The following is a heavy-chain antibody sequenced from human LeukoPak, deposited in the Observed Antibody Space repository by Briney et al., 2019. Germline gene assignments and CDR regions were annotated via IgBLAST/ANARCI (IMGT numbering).Heavy chain of an antibody. D-gene: IGHD3-22*01. V-gene: IGHV3-7*01. J-gene: IGHJ4*02. Sequence: PGGSLRLSCAASGFTFSSYWMSWVRQAPGKGLEWVANIKQDGSEKYYVDSVKGRFTISRDNAKNSLYLQMSSLRAEDTAVYYCAKDDLTYYYDSSGYAPRYDYWGQGTLVTVSS. CDR3: AKDDLTYYYDSSGYAPRYDY. CDR2: IKQDGSEK. CDR1: GFTFSSYW.